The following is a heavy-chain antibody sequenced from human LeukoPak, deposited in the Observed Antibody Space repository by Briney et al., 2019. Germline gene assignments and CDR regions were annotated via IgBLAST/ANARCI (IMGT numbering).Heavy chain of an antibody. Sequence: GGSLRLSCAASGFTFSSYGMHWVRQAPGKGLEWVAFIRYDGNNKYYADSVKGRFTISGDNSKNTLYLQMYSLRAEDTDVYYCAKGDLWELLDHWGQGTLVTVSS. CDR2: IRYDGNNK. J-gene: IGHJ4*02. CDR1: GFTFSSYG. D-gene: IGHD1-26*01. V-gene: IGHV3-30*02. CDR3: AKGDLWELLDH.